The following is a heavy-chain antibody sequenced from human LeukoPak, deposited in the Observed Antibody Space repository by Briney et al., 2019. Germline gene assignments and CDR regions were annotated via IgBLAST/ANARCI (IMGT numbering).Heavy chain of an antibody. J-gene: IGHJ4*02. CDR3: ARGDERSDSSGWPDY. V-gene: IGHV3-23*01. D-gene: IGHD6-19*01. CDR2: ISGSGGST. Sequence: GGSLRLSCAASGFTFSSYAMSWVRQAPGKGLEWVSAISGSGGSTYYADSVKGRFTISRDNSKNTLYLQMNSLRAEDTAVYYCARGDERSDSSGWPDYWGQGTLVTVSS. CDR1: GFTFSSYA.